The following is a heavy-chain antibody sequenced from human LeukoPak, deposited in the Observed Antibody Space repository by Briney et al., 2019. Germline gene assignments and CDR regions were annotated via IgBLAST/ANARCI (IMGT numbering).Heavy chain of an antibody. CDR2: IIPLFRTP. CDR3: ATMYDSNSHYLRDFDY. Sequence: GASVKVSCKASGGAFSNYATSWVRQAPGQGLEWMGGIIPLFRTPNYAQRFLGRITITADDSTKTVFMELRSLRSDDTAMYYCATMYDSNSHYLRDFDYWGQGTLVTVSS. CDR1: GGAFSNYA. J-gene: IGHJ4*02. V-gene: IGHV1-69*13. D-gene: IGHD4-11*01.